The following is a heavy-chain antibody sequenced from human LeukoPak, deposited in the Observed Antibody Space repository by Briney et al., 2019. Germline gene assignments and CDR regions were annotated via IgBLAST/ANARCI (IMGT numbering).Heavy chain of an antibody. J-gene: IGHJ5*02. CDR3: GGAATGTVGWFDP. V-gene: IGHV4-59*08. CDR1: GGSISSYY. Sequence: PSETLSLTCTVSGGSISSYYWSWIRQPPGKGLEWIGYIYYSGSTNYNPSLKSRVTISVDTSKNQFPLMLTSVTASDTAVYFCGGAATGTVGWFDPWGQGTLVTVSS. CDR2: IYYSGST. D-gene: IGHD6-13*01.